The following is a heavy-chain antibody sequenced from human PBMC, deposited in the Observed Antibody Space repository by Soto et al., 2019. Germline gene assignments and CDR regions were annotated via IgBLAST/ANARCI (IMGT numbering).Heavy chain of an antibody. Sequence: SVKVSCKASGGTFSSYAISWVRQAPGQGLEWMGGIIPIFGTANYAQKFQGRVTITADESTSTAYMELSSLRSEDTAVYYCARDLDYYDSSGYYEAPYYYYGMDVWG. CDR3: ARDLDYYDSSGYYEAPYYYYGMDV. V-gene: IGHV1-69*13. CDR1: GGTFSSYA. J-gene: IGHJ6*02. D-gene: IGHD3-22*01. CDR2: IIPIFGTA.